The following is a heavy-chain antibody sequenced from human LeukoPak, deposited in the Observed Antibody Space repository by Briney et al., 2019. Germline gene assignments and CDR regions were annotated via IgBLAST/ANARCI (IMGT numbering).Heavy chain of an antibody. CDR1: GFTFSSYA. D-gene: IGHD5-24*01. V-gene: IGHV3-30-3*01. Sequence: PGRSLRLSCAASGFTFSSYAMHWVRQAPGKGLEWVAVISYDGSNKYYADSVKGRFTISRDNSKNTLYLQMNSLRAEDTAVYYCARIDGYNSFVAFDIWGQGTMVTVSS. CDR2: ISYDGSNK. J-gene: IGHJ3*02. CDR3: ARIDGYNSFVAFDI.